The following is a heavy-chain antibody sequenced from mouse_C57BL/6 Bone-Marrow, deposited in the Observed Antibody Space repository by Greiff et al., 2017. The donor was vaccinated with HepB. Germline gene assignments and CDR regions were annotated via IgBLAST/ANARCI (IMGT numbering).Heavy chain of an antibody. Sequence: LQESGPELVKPGASVKISCKASGYAFSSSWMNWVKQRPGKGLEWIGRIYPGDGDTNYNGKFKGKATLTADKSSSTAYMQLSSLTSEDSAVYFCARERAYGKGYWGQGTTLTVSS. V-gene: IGHV1-82*01. D-gene: IGHD2-1*01. J-gene: IGHJ2*01. CDR2: IYPGDGDT. CDR3: ARERAYGKGY. CDR1: GYAFSSSW.